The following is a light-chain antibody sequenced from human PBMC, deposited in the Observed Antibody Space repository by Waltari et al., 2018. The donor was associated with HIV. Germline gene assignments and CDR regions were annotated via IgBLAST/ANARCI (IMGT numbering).Light chain of an antibody. CDR3: AAWDDSLSAYV. J-gene: IGLJ1*01. CDR2: RSN. V-gene: IGLV1-47*01. Sequence: QTVLTQPPSASGTPGQRVTISCSGSSSSIGRNYVYWYQQLPGTAPKLLIYRSNQRPSGVPDRFSGSKSGTSASLAISGLRSEDEADYYCAAWDDSLSAYVFGTGTKVTVL. CDR1: SSSIGRNY.